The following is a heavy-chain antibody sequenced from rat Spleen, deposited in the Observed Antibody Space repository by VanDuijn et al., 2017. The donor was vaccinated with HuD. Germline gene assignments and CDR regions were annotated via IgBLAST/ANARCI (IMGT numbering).Heavy chain of an antibody. V-gene: IGHV1-57*01. CDR2: INPGSGGA. J-gene: IGHJ2*01. Sequence: QVQLQQSGAELAKPGSSVKISCKASGYTFTNYDISWIKQTTGQGLEYIGYINPGSGGAYYNEKFKGKATLTVDKSSNTAFMELSSLTPEDTAVYYCSRGDYFDYWGQGVMVTVPS. CDR3: SRGDYFDY. CDR1: GYTFTNYD.